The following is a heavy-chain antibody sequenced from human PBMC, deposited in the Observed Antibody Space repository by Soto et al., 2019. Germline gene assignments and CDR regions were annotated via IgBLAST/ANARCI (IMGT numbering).Heavy chain of an antibody. CDR3: ARGDYYGMDV. V-gene: IGHV4-34*01. CDR1: GGSFSGYY. Sequence: QVQLQQWGAGLLKPSETLSLTCAVYGGSFSGYYWSWIRQPPGKGLEWIGEINHSGSTNYNPSLKSRVTISVDPSKNQFSLTLSSVTAADTAVYYCARGDYYGMDVWGQGTTVTVSS. CDR2: INHSGST. J-gene: IGHJ6*02.